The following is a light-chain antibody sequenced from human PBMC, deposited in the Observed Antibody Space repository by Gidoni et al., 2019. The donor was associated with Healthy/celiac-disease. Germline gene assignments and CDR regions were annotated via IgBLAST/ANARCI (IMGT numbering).Light chain of an antibody. Sequence: DIQMTQSPSSLSASVGDRVTITCQASQDISNYLNWYQQKPGKAPKLLLYDASNLETGVPSMFSGSGSGTDFTFTISSLKPEDIATDYCQQYDNRPLTFGGGTKVEIK. V-gene: IGKV1-33*01. CDR1: QDISNY. J-gene: IGKJ4*01. CDR2: DAS. CDR3: QQYDNRPLT.